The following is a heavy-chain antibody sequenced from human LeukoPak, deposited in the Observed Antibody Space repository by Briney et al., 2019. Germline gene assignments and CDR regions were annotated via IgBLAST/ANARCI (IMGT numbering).Heavy chain of an antibody. CDR3: AISDSSNYGPPDY. V-gene: IGHV3-11*01. J-gene: IGHJ4*02. D-gene: IGHD3-22*01. CDR1: GFSLTDYY. Sequence: PGGSLRLSCAASGFSLTDYYMSWIRQAPAKGLEWVSYISTSGTSVYYKESVKGRFTISRDNARSSLYLQMNGLRAEDTAVYYCAISDSSNYGPPDYWGQGILVTVSS. CDR2: ISTSGTSV.